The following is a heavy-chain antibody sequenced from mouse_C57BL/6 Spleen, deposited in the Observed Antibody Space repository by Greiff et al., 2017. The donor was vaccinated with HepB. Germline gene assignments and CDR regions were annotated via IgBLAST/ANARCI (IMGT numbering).Heavy chain of an antibody. CDR3: ARPHYGSRNYYAMDY. Sequence: EVQRVESGGGLVKPGGSLKLSCAASGFTFSDYGMHWVRQAPEKGLEWVAYISSGSSTIYYADTVKGRFTISRDNAKNTLFLQMTSLRSEDTAMYYCARPHYGSRNYYAMDYWGQGTSVTVSS. CDR2: ISSGSSTI. D-gene: IGHD1-1*01. V-gene: IGHV5-17*01. CDR1: GFTFSDYG. J-gene: IGHJ4*01.